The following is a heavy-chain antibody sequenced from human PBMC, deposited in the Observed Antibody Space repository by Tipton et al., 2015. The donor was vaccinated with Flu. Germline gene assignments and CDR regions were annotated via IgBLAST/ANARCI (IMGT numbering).Heavy chain of an antibody. J-gene: IGHJ6*02. CDR3: ARDRVVTRYYFGMDV. CDR1: GYSFTNYW. D-gene: IGHD2-21*02. V-gene: IGHV5-51*03. CDR2: IYPGDSDT. Sequence: VQLVQSGAEVKKPGESLKISCKGSGYSFTNYWIGWVRQMPGKGLEWLGIIYPGDSDTRYSPSFQGQVTISADKSINTASLQWSSLKASDTALYYCARDRVVTRYYFGMDVWGQGTTVTVSS.